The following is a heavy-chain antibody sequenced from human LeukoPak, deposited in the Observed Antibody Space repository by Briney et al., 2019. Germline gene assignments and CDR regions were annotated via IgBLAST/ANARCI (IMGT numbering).Heavy chain of an antibody. Sequence: GGSLRLSCAASGFTFSSYAMSWVRQAPGKGLEWVSAISGNGGSTYYADSVKGRFTISRDNSKNTLYLQVNSLRAEDTAVYYCAKDGGRIFGVVNHYYYYYMDVWGKGTTVTVSS. J-gene: IGHJ6*03. V-gene: IGHV3-23*01. CDR1: GFTFSSYA. CDR3: AKDGGRIFGVVNHYYYYYMDV. CDR2: ISGNGGST. D-gene: IGHD3-3*02.